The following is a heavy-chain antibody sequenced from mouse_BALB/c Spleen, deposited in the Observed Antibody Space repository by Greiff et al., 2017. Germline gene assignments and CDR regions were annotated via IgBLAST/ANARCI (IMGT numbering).Heavy chain of an antibody. V-gene: IGHV14-3*02. D-gene: IGHD2-4*01. J-gene: IGHJ1*01. CDR2: IDPANGNT. CDR3: AYYYDYDRWYFDV. Sequence: EVQLQQSGAELVKPGASVKLSCTASGFNIKDTYMHWVKQRPEQGLEWIGRIDPANGNTKYDPKFQGKATITADTSSNTAYLQLSSLTSEDTAVYYCAYYYDYDRWYFDVWGAGTTVTVSS. CDR1: GFNIKDTY.